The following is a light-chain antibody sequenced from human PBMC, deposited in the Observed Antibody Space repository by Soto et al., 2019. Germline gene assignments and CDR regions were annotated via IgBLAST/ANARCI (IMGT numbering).Light chain of an antibody. Sequence: DIQMTQSPSTLSAYVGDRVTITCRASQRISTWLAWYQLKPGKAPKLLIYKAASLESGVPSRFSGSGSGTEFTLTISSLQPDDFATYCCQQYNISPFTFGPGTQVELK. CDR2: KAA. V-gene: IGKV1-5*03. CDR3: QQYNISPFT. CDR1: QRISTW. J-gene: IGKJ3*01.